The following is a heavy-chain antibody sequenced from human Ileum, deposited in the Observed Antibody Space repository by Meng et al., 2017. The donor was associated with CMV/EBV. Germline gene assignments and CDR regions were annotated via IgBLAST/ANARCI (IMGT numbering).Heavy chain of an antibody. CDR3: ARFRIAALGNLFDP. CDR2: IFFSGNT. V-gene: IGHV4-30-4*08. Sequence: QVRRQGAGPGLVKPSQTPSLRCTVYGASVSSGDYYWSWIRQPPGKGLEWIGYIFFSGNTYYNPSLNNRVIISIDTPRNQFSLKVDSVTAADTAVYYCARFRIAALGNLFDPWGHGTLVTVSS. CDR1: GASVSSGDYY. D-gene: IGHD6-13*01. J-gene: IGHJ5*02.